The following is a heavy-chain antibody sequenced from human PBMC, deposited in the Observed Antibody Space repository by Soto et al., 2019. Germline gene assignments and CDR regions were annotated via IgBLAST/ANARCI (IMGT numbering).Heavy chain of an antibody. Sequence: ASVKVSCNASGYTFTGYYMHWVRQAPGQGLEWMGWINPNSGGTNYAQKFQGRVTMTRDTSISTAYMELSRLRSDDTAVYYCARERILTGYTYYYYYGMDVWGQGTTVTVSS. J-gene: IGHJ6*02. V-gene: IGHV1-2*02. D-gene: IGHD3-9*01. CDR2: INPNSGGT. CDR1: GYTFTGYY. CDR3: ARERILTGYTYYYYYGMDV.